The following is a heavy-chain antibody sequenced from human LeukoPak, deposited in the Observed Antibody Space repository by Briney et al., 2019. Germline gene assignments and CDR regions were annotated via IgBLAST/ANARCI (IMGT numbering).Heavy chain of an antibody. CDR3: ARTPYCGGDCYVDY. D-gene: IGHD2-21*02. Sequence: SGPALVKPTQTLTLTCTCSGFSLSTSGMRVSWISQPPGKALEWLARIDWDDDKFYSTSLKTRLTISKDTSKNQVVLTMTNMDPVDTATYYCARTPYCGGDCYVDYWGQGTLVTVSS. J-gene: IGHJ4*02. V-gene: IGHV2-70*04. CDR2: IDWDDDK. CDR1: GFSLSTSGMR.